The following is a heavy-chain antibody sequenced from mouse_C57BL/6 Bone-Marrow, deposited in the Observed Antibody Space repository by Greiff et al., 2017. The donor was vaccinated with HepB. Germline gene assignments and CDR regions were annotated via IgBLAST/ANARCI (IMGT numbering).Heavy chain of an antibody. Sequence: VQVVESGAELVRPGASVKLSCKASGYTFTDYYINWVKQRPGQGLEWIARIYPGSGNTYYNEKFKGKATLTAEKSSSTAYMQLSSLTSEDSAVYFCARAGNYGYFDVWGTGTTVTVSS. J-gene: IGHJ1*03. CDR3: ARAGNYGYFDV. V-gene: IGHV1-76*01. CDR1: GYTFTDYY. D-gene: IGHD2-1*01. CDR2: IYPGSGNT.